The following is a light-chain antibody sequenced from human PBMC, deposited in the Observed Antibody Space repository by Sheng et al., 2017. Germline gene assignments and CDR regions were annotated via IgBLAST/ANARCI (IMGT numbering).Light chain of an antibody. V-gene: IGKV1-27*01. CDR3: QKYNSAPRT. Sequence: LMTQSPSSLSASVGDRVTITCRASQGIGNYLSWYQQKPGKVPKVLIYAASTLQSGVPSRFSGSGSGTDFTLTISSLQPEDVATYYCQKYNSAPRTFGQGTKVE. CDR2: AAS. CDR1: QGIGNY. J-gene: IGKJ1*01.